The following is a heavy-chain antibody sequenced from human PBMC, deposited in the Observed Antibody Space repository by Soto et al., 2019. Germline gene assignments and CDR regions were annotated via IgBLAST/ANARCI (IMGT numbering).Heavy chain of an antibody. Sequence: TLSLTCTVSGGSISSGDYYWSWIRQPPGKGLEWIGYIYYSGSTYYNPSLKSRVTISVDTSKNQFSLKLSSVTAADTAVYYCARSNYYDSSGYNYWGQGTLVTVSS. J-gene: IGHJ4*02. CDR2: IYYSGST. CDR1: GGSISSGDYY. D-gene: IGHD3-22*01. CDR3: ARSNYYDSSGYNY. V-gene: IGHV4-30-4*01.